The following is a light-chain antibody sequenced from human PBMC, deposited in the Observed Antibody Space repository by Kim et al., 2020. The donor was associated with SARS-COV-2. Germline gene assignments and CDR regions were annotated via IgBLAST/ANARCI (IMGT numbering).Light chain of an antibody. V-gene: IGKV3-15*01. CDR2: GTS. CDR3: QQYNNWPRT. J-gene: IGKJ1*01. CDR1: QSVSSN. Sequence: EVVMTQSPATLSVSPGERATLSCRASQSVSSNLAWYQQKPGQAHRLLIYGTSTRATGIPARFSGSGSGTEFTLIISSLQSEDFAVYYCQQYNNWPRTFGQGTKVDIK.